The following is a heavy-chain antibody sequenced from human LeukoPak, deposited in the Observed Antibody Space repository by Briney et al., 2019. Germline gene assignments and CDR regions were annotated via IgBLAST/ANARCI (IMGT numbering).Heavy chain of an antibody. D-gene: IGHD2-2*01. CDR3: ARRVAHIVVVPAGINYYYNMDV. CDR2: IKQDGGEK. CDR1: GFTFRSHA. V-gene: IGHV3-7*01. J-gene: IGHJ6*02. Sequence: GGSLRLSCVGSGFTFRSHAMSWVRQAPGKGLEWVANIKQDGGEKYYVDSVKGRFTISRDNAKNSLYLQMNFLRAEDTAVYYCARRVAHIVVVPAGINYYYNMDVWGQGTTVTVSS.